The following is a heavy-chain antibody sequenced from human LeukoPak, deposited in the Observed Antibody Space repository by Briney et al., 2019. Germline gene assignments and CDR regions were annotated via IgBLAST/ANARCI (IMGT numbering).Heavy chain of an antibody. V-gene: IGHV4-39*07. J-gene: IGHJ4*02. CDR1: GGSIDSSSYY. CDR2: IYYSGTT. Sequence: PSETLSLTCTVSGGSIDSSSYYWDWIRQPPGKGLEWLGNIYYSGTTFYTSSLKSRVTISTAMSKNPFSLKLRSVTAADTAVYYCARAAPRLLRFLEWLPQSFDYWGQGTLVTVSS. D-gene: IGHD3-3*01. CDR3: ARAAPRLLRFLEWLPQSFDY.